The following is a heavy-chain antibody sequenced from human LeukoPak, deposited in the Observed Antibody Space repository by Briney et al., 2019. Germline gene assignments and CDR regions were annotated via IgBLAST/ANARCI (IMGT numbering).Heavy chain of an antibody. Sequence: GSLRLSCAASGFTFSNYAMSWVRQAPGKGLEWVSGFSGSGGSTYYADSVKGRFTISRDNSKNTLYLQMNSLRADDTAVYYCATLRNWYYFDYWGQGTLVTVSS. V-gene: IGHV3-23*01. CDR2: FSGSGGST. J-gene: IGHJ4*02. CDR1: GFTFSNYA. CDR3: ATLRNWYYFDY.